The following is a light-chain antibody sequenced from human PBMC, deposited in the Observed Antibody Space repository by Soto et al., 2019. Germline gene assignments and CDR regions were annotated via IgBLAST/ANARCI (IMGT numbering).Light chain of an antibody. V-gene: IGKV1-5*03. CDR3: QQYNSNFWT. CDR1: QSISSW. J-gene: IGKJ1*01. Sequence: DIQMTQSPSTLSASVGDRVTITCRASQSISSWLAWYQQKPGQAPKLLIYKASSLESGVPSRFSGSGSGEGITLNIHRLPACGFATYYCQQYNSNFWTFGQGTKVEIK. CDR2: KAS.